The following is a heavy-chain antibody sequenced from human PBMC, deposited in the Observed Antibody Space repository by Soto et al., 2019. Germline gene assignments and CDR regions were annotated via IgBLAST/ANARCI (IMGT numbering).Heavy chain of an antibody. D-gene: IGHD2-21*01. CDR1: GFTFSSNA. CDR3: AKGSCGGGPCCIDN. V-gene: IGHV3-23*01. Sequence: EVQLLESGGGLVQPGGSLRLSCAASGFTFSSNAMSWVRQAPGKGLEWVSSIRDSGGTTYYADSVKGRFTISRDNPQNTLYLQMNSLRAEDTAVYYCAKGSCGGGPCCIDNWGQGTLVTVAS. J-gene: IGHJ4*02. CDR2: IRDSGGTT.